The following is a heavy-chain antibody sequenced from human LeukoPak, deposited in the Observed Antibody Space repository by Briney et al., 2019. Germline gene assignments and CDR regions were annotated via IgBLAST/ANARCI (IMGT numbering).Heavy chain of an antibody. CDR2: IRYDGSKK. D-gene: IGHD1-26*01. J-gene: IGHJ4*02. V-gene: IGHV3-30*02. CDR1: GFTFSSYD. Sequence: GGSLRLSCAASGFTFSSYDMHWVRQAPGKGLEWVASIRYDGSKKYYADSMTGRFTITRDNSMNTQYLEINSLRAEDTAVYYCAREAWDLSGRAPVIWGQGTLVTVTS. CDR3: AREAWDLSGRAPVI.